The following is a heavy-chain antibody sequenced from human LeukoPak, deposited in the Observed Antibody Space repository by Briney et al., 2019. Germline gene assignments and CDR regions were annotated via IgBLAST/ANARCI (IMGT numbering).Heavy chain of an antibody. CDR2: IYSGGST. CDR3: ARAGYYDSSGYYLDY. D-gene: IGHD3-22*01. J-gene: IGHJ4*02. V-gene: IGHV3-66*02. CDR1: GFTVSSNY. Sequence: GGSLRLSCAVSGFTVSSNYMSWVRQAPGKGLEWVSVIYSGGSTYYADSVKGRFTISRDNSKNTLYLQMNSLRAEDTAVYYCARAGYYDSSGYYLDYWGQGTLVTVSS.